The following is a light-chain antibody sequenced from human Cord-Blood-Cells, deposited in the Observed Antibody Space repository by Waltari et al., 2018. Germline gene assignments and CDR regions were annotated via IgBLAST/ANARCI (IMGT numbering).Light chain of an antibody. J-gene: IGKJ1*01. CDR1: QSISSW. V-gene: IGKV1-5*03. Sequence: DIQMTQSPSTLSASVGDRVTITCRASQSISSWLAWYQQKPGKAPKLLIYMASSLESGVPSRFSGSGSGTEFTLTISSLQPDDFAAYYCQQYNSYSPWTFGQGTKVEIE. CDR3: QQYNSYSPWT. CDR2: MAS.